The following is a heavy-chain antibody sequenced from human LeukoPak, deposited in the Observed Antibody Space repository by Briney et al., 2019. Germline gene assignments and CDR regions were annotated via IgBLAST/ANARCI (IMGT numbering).Heavy chain of an antibody. CDR2: IYYSGST. D-gene: IGHD3-22*01. CDR1: GGSISSGDYY. V-gene: IGHV4-30-4*01. CDR3: AREHPYYYDSSGYYSGLNYYYGMDV. J-gene: IGHJ6*02. Sequence: PSETLSLTCTVSGGSISSGDYYWSWIRQPPGKGLEWIGYIYYSGSTYYNPSLKSRVTISVDTSKNQFSLKLSSVTAADTAVYYCAREHPYYYDSSGYYSGLNYYYGMDVWGQGTTVTVSS.